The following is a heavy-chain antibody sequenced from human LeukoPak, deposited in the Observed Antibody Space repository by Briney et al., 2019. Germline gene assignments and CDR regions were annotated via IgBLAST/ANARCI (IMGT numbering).Heavy chain of an antibody. V-gene: IGHV4-59*01. Sequence: SETLSLTCSVSGDSINGYYWSWIRQPPGKGLEWIGYIYHSGSTNYNPSLKSRVTISVDTSKNQFSLRLTSVTAADTAVYYCARALRQQLVTGWFDPWGQGTLVTVSS. J-gene: IGHJ5*02. CDR1: GDSINGYY. CDR3: ARALRQQLVTGWFDP. D-gene: IGHD6-13*01. CDR2: IYHSGST.